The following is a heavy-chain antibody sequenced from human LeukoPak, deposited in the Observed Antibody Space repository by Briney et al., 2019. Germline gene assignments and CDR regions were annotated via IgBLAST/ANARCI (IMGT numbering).Heavy chain of an antibody. CDR3: ARLSDAFDI. V-gene: IGHV3-74*01. Sequence: GGSLRLSCVASGFTFSNHWLYWVRQGPGKGLVWVSRINGDGTSTIYADSVKGRFTISRDNAKSTMYLQMNSLRAEDTAVYYCARLSDAFDIWGQGTMVTVSS. CDR2: INGDGTST. CDR1: GFTFSNHW. J-gene: IGHJ3*02.